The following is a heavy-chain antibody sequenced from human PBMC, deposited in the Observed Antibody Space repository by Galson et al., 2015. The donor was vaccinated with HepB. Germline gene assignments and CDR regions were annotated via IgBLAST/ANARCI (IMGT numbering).Heavy chain of an antibody. Sequence: SLRLPCAASGFTFNTYAMHWVRQAPGKGLEWVAIISYDETNTYYADSVKGRFTISRDNSKNTLHLQMNSLRADDTAVYYCARAWFGELLSYFFDYWGQGALVTVSS. CDR3: ARAWFGELLSYFFDY. CDR1: GFTFNTYA. J-gene: IGHJ4*02. CDR2: ISYDETNT. V-gene: IGHV3-30-3*01. D-gene: IGHD3-10*01.